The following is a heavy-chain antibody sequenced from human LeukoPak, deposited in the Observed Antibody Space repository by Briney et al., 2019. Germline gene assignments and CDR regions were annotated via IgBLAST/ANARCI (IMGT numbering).Heavy chain of an antibody. Sequence: ASVKVSCKASGYTFTSYDINWVRQATGQGLEWMGWMNPNSGNTGYAQKLQGRVTMTTDTSTSTAYMELRSLRSDDTAVYYCARIAYCGGDCYTTYFDYWGQGTLVTVSS. D-gene: IGHD2-21*01. CDR1: GYTFTSYD. J-gene: IGHJ4*02. V-gene: IGHV1-8*01. CDR3: ARIAYCGGDCYTTYFDY. CDR2: MNPNSGNT.